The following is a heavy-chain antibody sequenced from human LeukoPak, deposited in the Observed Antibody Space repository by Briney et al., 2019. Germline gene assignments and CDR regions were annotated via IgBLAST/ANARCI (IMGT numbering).Heavy chain of an antibody. D-gene: IGHD6-6*01. CDR2: IKSKTDGGTT. Sequence: PGGSLRLSCAASGFTFSNAWMSWVRQAPGKGLEWVGRIKSKTDGGTTDYAAPVKGRFTISRDDSKSTLYLQMNSLKTEDTAMYYCTTDRSSIAARGWFDPWGQGTLVTVSS. J-gene: IGHJ5*02. CDR1: GFTFSNAW. CDR3: TTDRSSIAARGWFDP. V-gene: IGHV3-15*01.